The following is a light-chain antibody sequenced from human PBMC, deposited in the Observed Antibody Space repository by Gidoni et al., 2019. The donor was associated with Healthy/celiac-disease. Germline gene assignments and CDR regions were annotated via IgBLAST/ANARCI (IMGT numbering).Light chain of an antibody. CDR2: AAP. CDR3: QQYYSYPRT. CDR1: QGISSY. V-gene: IGKV1-8*01. J-gene: IGKJ1*01. Sequence: AIRLTQSPSSLSASTGDRVTITCRASQGISSYLAWYQQKPGKAPKLLIYAAPTLQSGVPSSLSGSGSGTDFTLTISCLQSEDFATYYCQQYYSYPRTFXXXTKVEIK.